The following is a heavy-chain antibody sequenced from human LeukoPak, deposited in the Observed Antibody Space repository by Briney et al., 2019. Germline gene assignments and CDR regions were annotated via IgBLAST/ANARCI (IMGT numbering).Heavy chain of an antibody. CDR2: INSSISNK. D-gene: IGHD3-16*01. CDR3: ARDPPSRGTRYFDY. J-gene: IGHJ4*02. CDR1: GFPFSRYS. V-gene: IGHV3-21*01. Sequence: GGCLRLSCAAPGFPFSRYSMNWVRQALGEGPEWVSPINSSISNKDCVESVKGGFTVSRDNAKTSLYLQMDRLRVEDTAGYYCARDPPSRGTRYFDYWGQGILVTVSS.